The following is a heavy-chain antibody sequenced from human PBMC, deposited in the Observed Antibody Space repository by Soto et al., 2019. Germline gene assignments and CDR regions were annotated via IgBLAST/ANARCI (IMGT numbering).Heavy chain of an antibody. CDR3: ARDRSDGGTNLGFDS. V-gene: IGHV4-59*02. CDR1: GGSVASYF. D-gene: IGHD2-15*01. Sequence: PSETLSLTCTVSGGSVASYFWRWIRQPPGKGLEWVGSIYYSGSTHYNPSLKSRVTISLDTSKNQFALKLSSVSAADTAVYYCARDRSDGGTNLGFDSWGQGTLVTVSS. J-gene: IGHJ4*02. CDR2: IYYSGST.